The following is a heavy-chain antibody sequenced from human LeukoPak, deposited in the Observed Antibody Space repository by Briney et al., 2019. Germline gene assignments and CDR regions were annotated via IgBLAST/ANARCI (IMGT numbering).Heavy chain of an antibody. V-gene: IGHV1-18*01. Sequence: GASVKVSCKASGYTFTNYAISWVRQAPGQGLEWMGWISTYTGNIKYAQKFQGRVTMTTDTSTSTAYMELRTLRSDDTAVYYCARVRNSGFRYVDSWGQGTLVTVSS. CDR3: ARVRNSGFRYVDS. J-gene: IGHJ4*02. CDR1: GYTFTNYA. CDR2: ISTYTGNI. D-gene: IGHD5-12*01.